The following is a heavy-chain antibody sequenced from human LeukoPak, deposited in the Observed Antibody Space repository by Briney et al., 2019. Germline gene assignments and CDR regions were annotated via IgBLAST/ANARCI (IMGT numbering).Heavy chain of an antibody. D-gene: IGHD6-13*01. CDR3: ARDPRIAAAGNFDY. CDR2: IKQDGSEK. J-gene: IGHJ4*02. V-gene: IGHV3-7*01. Sequence: TGGSLRLSCSASGLTFSTYWMGWVRQAPGKGLEWVANIKQDGSEKYYVDSVKGRFTISRDNAKNSLYLQMNSLRAEDTAVYYCARDPRIAAAGNFDYWGQGTLVTVSS. CDR1: GLTFSTYW.